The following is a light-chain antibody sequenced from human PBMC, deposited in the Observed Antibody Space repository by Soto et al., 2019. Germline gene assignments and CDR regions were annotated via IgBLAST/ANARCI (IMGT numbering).Light chain of an antibody. CDR2: GAS. CDR1: QSVSSN. J-gene: IGKJ4*01. Sequence: EIVMTQPPATLSVSPGERATLSCRASQSVSSNLAWYQEKPGQAPRLLIYGASTRATGIPARFSGSGSGTEFTLTISSLQSEDFAVYYCQQYNNWPSALTFGGGTKVDIK. V-gene: IGKV3-15*01. CDR3: QQYNNWPSALT.